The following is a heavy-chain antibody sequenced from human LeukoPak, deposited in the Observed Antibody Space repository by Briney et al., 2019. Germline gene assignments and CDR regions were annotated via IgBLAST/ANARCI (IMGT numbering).Heavy chain of an antibody. CDR1: GFTFSSYA. D-gene: IGHD5-12*01. CDR3: ASPRIGYPRLHFDY. CDR2: IYSGGDT. Sequence: GGSLRLSCAASGFTFSSYAMSWDRQAPGKGLEWVSLIYSGGDTYYADSVKGRFTISRDNSKNTLYLQMNSLRAEDTAVYYCASPRIGYPRLHFDYWAREPWSPSPQ. J-gene: IGHJ4*02. V-gene: IGHV3-53*01.